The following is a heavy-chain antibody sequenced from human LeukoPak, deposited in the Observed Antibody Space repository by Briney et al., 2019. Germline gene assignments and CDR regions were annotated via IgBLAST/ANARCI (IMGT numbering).Heavy chain of an antibody. Sequence: TGGSLRLSCAASGFTFRTYAMNWVRQAPGKGLEWVSASSGSGETTFYANSVKGRFTISRDNSKNTLYLQMNSLRAEDTAVYYCAKDPYYGSGSYYDYWGQGTLVTVSS. CDR2: SSGSGETT. J-gene: IGHJ4*02. D-gene: IGHD3-10*01. CDR1: GFTFRTYA. V-gene: IGHV3-23*01. CDR3: AKDPYYGSGSYYDY.